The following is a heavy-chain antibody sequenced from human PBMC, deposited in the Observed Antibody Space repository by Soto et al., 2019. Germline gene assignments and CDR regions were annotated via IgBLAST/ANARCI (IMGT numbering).Heavy chain of an antibody. V-gene: IGHV3-21*01. J-gene: IGHJ4*02. CDR1: VFTFSSYS. Sequence: PWWSLRLSCSASVFTFSSYSMNWVRQAPGKGLEWVSSISSSSSYIYYADSVKGRFTISRDNAKNSLYLQMNSLRAEDTAVYYCARQRSGYYSYFDYWGQGTLVTVSS. CDR2: ISSSSSYI. CDR3: ARQRSGYYSYFDY. D-gene: IGHD3-22*01.